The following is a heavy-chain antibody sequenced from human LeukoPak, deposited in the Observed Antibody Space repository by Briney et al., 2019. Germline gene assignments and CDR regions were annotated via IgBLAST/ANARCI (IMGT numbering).Heavy chain of an antibody. CDR1: GGTFSSYA. D-gene: IGHD1-26*01. CDR2: IIPILGIA. V-gene: IGHV1-69*04. Sequence: GPSVKVSCKASGGTFSSYAISWVCQAPGQRLEWMGRIIPILGIANYAQKFQGRVTITADKSTSTAYMELSSLRSEDTAVYYCARNSGRTGHYYYGMDVWGQGTTVTVSS. J-gene: IGHJ6*02. CDR3: ARNSGRTGHYYYGMDV.